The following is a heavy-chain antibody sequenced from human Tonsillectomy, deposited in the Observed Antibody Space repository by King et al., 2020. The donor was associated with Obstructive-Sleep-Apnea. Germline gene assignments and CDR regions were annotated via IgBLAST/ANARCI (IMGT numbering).Heavy chain of an antibody. Sequence: VQLQQWGAGLLKPSETLSLTCAVYGGSFSGYYWSWIRQPPGKGLEWIGEINHSGSTNYNPSLKSRVTISVDTSKNQFSLKLSSVTAADTAMYYCARDLYYYGSGSLSPFDPWGQGTLVTVSS. J-gene: IGHJ5*02. CDR3: ARDLYYYGSGSLSPFDP. CDR2: INHSGST. D-gene: IGHD3-10*01. V-gene: IGHV4-34*01. CDR1: GGSFSGYY.